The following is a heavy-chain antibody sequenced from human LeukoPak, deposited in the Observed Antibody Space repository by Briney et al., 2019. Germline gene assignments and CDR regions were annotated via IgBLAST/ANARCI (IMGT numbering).Heavy chain of an antibody. D-gene: IGHD6-13*01. V-gene: IGHV4-4*07. CDR3: ARDQAFLAAAAGLDAFDI. J-gene: IGHJ3*02. Sequence: SETLSLTCTVSGGSISSYYWSWIRQPAGKGLEWIGRIYTSGSTNYNPSLKSRVTMSVDTSKNQFSLKLSSVTAADTAVYYCARDQAFLAAAAGLDAFDIWGQGTMVTVSS. CDR2: IYTSGST. CDR1: GGSISSYY.